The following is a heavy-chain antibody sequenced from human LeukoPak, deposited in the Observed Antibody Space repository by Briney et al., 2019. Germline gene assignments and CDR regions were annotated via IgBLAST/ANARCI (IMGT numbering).Heavy chain of an antibody. V-gene: IGHV1-2*02. J-gene: IGHJ3*02. CDR3: ARLGSSDI. Sequence: GAAVAVSCKASAHTFTGYYMHWVRQAPGQGLEWMGWINPNTGAKNYPQKFQGRVTMTGDTSLSTAYMKLSSLRSDDTAVYYCARLGSSDIWGQGTMVTVSP. CDR1: AHTFTGYY. CDR2: INPNTGAK. D-gene: IGHD3-16*01.